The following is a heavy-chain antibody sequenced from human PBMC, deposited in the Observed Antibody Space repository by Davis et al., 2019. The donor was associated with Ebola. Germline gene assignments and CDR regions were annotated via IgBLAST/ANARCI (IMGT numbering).Heavy chain of an antibody. V-gene: IGHV4-39*01. CDR2: IYYSGST. CDR3: ARAGLIGVVTHYYYYHMDV. D-gene: IGHD3-3*01. J-gene: IGHJ6*03. Sequence: SETLSLTCTVSGGSISSSSYYWGWIRQPPGKGLEWIGSIYYSGSTYYNSSLKSRVTISVDTSKNQFSLKLTSVTAADTAVYYCARAGLIGVVTHYYYYHMDVWGNGTTVAVSS. CDR1: GGSISSSSYY.